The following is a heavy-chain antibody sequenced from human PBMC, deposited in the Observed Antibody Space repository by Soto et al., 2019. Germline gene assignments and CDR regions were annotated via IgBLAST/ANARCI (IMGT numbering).Heavy chain of an antibody. CDR3: ASEGPISGPNPFDV. D-gene: IGHD1-26*01. V-gene: IGHV3-33*01. J-gene: IGHJ3*01. Sequence: QVQLVESGGGVVQPGRSLRLSCAASGFTFSNHGMHWVRQAPGKGLEWVAVIWSDGSNKDYGDSVKGLFTITRDNPKNTMSLQMDSLRAEDTAVYYCASEGPISGPNPFDVWGPGTMVTISS. CDR1: GFTFSNHG. CDR2: IWSDGSNK.